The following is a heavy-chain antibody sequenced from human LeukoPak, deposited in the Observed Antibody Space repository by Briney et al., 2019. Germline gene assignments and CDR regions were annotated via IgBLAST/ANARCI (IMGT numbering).Heavy chain of an antibody. CDR2: INPSGGST. CDR1: GYTFTSYY. Sequence: ASVKVSCKASGYTFTSYYMHWVRQAPGQGLEWMGIINPSGGSTSYAQKFQGRVTMTRDMSTSTVYMELSSLRSDDTAVYYCARYNSGWYYFDYWGQGTLVTVSS. D-gene: IGHD6-19*01. J-gene: IGHJ4*02. CDR3: ARYNSGWYYFDY. V-gene: IGHV1-46*01.